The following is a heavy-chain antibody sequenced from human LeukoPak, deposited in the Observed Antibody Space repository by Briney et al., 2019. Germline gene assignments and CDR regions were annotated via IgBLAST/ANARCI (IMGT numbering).Heavy chain of an antibody. CDR3: ARGRGSYLP. CDR2: IYYSGST. CDR1: GGSISTNDYY. Sequence: PSETLSLTCTVSGGSISTNDYYWGWVRQPPGKGLEWIGSIYYSGSTFYNPSLKSRVTISLDTSKNQFSLKLSSVTAADTAVYYCARGRGSYLPWGQGTLVTVSS. V-gene: IGHV4-39*07. J-gene: IGHJ5*02. D-gene: IGHD1-26*01.